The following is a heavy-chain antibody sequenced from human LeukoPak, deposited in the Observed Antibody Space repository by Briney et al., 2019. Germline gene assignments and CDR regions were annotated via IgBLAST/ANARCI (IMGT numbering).Heavy chain of an antibody. CDR3: ARDIFPKYYYDSSGYYSGEYFQH. J-gene: IGHJ1*01. CDR1: GYTFTGYY. CDR2: INPNSGGT. V-gene: IGHV1-2*06. D-gene: IGHD3-22*01. Sequence: ASVKVSCKASGYTFTGYYMHWVQQAPGQGLEWMGRINPNSGGTNYAQKFQGRVTMTRDTSISTAYMELSRLRSDDTAVYYCARDIFPKYYYDSSGYYSGEYFQHWGQGTLVTVSS.